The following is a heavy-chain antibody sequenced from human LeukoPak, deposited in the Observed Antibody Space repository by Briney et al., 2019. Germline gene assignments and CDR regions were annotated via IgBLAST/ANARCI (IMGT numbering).Heavy chain of an antibody. CDR2: IIPILGIA. Sequence: SVKVSCKASGGTFSSYAISWVRQAPGQGLEWMGRIIPILGIANYAQKFQGRVTITADKSTSTAYTELSSLRSEDTAVYYCARTVATIPYYYYGMDVWGQGTTVTVSS. J-gene: IGHJ6*02. D-gene: IGHD5-24*01. CDR3: ARTVATIPYYYYGMDV. CDR1: GGTFSSYA. V-gene: IGHV1-69*04.